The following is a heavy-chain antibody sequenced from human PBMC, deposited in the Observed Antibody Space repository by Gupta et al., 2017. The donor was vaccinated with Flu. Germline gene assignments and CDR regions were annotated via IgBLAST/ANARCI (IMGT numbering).Heavy chain of an antibody. D-gene: IGHD3-10*01. V-gene: IGHV1-3*04. CDR1: GYTFSGHA. CDR3: ARDRSGSYYNPNYFDP. Sequence: RPGASVKVSCEASGYTFSGHAIHWLRQVPGQSLEYMGWINTANGNTKYSQKFQGRATITRDTSANTAYMELSSLTSEDTAVYYCARDRSGSYYNPNYFDPWGQGSLVTVSS. J-gene: IGHJ5*02. CDR2: INTANGNT.